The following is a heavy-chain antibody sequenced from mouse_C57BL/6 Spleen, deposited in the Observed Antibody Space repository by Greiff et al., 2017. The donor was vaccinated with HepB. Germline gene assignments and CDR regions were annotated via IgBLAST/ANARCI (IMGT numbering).Heavy chain of an antibody. CDR3: ARWGYYGSSPYYAMDY. J-gene: IGHJ4*01. D-gene: IGHD1-1*01. V-gene: IGHV1-9*01. CDR1: GYTFTGYW. Sequence: VQLQQSGAELMKPGASVKLSCKATGYTFTGYWIEWVKQRPGHGLEWIGEILPGSGSTNYNEKFKGKATFTADTSSNTAYMQLSSLTTEDSAIYYCARWGYYGSSPYYAMDYWGQGTSVTVSS. CDR2: ILPGSGST.